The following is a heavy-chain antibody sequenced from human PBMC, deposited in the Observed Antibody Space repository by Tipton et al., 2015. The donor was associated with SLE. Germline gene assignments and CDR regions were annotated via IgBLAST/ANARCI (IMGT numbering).Heavy chain of an antibody. J-gene: IGHJ4*02. V-gene: IGHV4-61*05. CDR1: GGSISSSSYY. D-gene: IGHD2-8*01. Sequence: TLSLTCTVSGGSISSSSYYWSWIRQPPGKGLEWIGYIYYSGSTNYNPSLKSRVTISVDTSKNQFSLKLSSVTAADTAVYYCASGYGLNGYWGQGTLVTVSS. CDR2: IYYSGST. CDR3: ASGYGLNGY.